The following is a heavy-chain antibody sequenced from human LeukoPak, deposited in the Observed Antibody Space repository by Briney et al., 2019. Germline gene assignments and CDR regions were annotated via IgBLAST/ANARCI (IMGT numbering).Heavy chain of an antibody. CDR3: AKSREEIRGLDAFDI. Sequence: SETLSLTCTVSGGSVSNGNYYWSWLRQPPGKALEWIGYIYYSGSTYYNPSLEGRVTISVDTSKNQSPVKLSSVTTADTAVYYCAKSREEIRGLDAFDIWGQGTMVTVSS. V-gene: IGHV4-61*01. D-gene: IGHD5-24*01. CDR1: GGSVSNGNYY. J-gene: IGHJ3*02. CDR2: IYYSGST.